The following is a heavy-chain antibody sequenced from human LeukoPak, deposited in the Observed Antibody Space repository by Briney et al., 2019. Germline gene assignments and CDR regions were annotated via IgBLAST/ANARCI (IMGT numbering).Heavy chain of an antibody. D-gene: IGHD5-18*01. CDR2: INPNSGGT. J-gene: IGHJ5*02. CDR3: ARSLWIQPPNNWFDP. Sequence: GASVKVSCKASGYTFTSYYMHWVRQAPGQGLEWMGWINPNSGGTNYAQKFQGRVTMTRDTSISTAYMELSRLRSDDTAVYYCARSLWIQPPNNWFDPWGQGTLVTVSS. CDR1: GYTFTSYY. V-gene: IGHV1-2*02.